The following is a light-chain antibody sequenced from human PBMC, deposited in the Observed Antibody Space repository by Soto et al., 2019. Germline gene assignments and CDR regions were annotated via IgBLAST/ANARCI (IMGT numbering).Light chain of an antibody. V-gene: IGKV3-15*01. Sequence: IVMTQSPATLSVSPGERATLSCRASQSVSSNLAWYQQKPGQAPRLLIYGASTRATGIPARISGSGSGTEFTLTISSLQSEDFAVYYCQQYNNWPPWTFGQGTKVDIK. CDR1: QSVSSN. CDR2: GAS. J-gene: IGKJ1*01. CDR3: QQYNNWPPWT.